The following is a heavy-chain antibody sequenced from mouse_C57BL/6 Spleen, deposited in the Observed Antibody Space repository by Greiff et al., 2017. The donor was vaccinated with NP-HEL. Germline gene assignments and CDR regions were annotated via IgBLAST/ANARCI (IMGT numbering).Heavy chain of an antibody. D-gene: IGHD1-1*01. CDR1: GFTFSDYG. CDR3: ASSSPSYYYAMDY. V-gene: IGHV5-17*01. J-gene: IGHJ4*01. CDR2: ISSGSSTI. Sequence: EVHLVESGGGLVKPGGSLKLSCAASGFTFSDYGMHWVRQAPEKGLEWVAYISSGSSTIYYADTVKGRFTISRDNAKNTLFLQMTSLRSEDTAMYYCASSSPSYYYAMDYWGQGTSVTVSS.